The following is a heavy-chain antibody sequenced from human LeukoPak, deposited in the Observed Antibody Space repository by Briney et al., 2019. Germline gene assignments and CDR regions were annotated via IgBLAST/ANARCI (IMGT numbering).Heavy chain of an antibody. CDR3: TKDIRSYGSGTYLDH. Sequence: GGSLRLSCAASGFTFDDYAMHGVRPAPRRGLEWVSSISWNSGSIGYADSVKGRSTISRDNAKNSLCLQMNSLSAEAPAVYYCTKDIRSYGSGTYLDHWGQGSLVTVSS. CDR2: ISWNSGSI. D-gene: IGHD3-10*01. CDR1: GFTFDDYA. J-gene: IGHJ4*02. V-gene: IGHV3-9*01.